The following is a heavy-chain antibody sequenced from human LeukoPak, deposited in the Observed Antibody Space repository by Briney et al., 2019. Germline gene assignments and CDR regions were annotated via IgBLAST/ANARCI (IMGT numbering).Heavy chain of an antibody. CDR3: ASLSSHYYDSGSYAFDI. D-gene: IGHD3-10*01. Sequence: SETLSLTCAVYDGSFRGYYWSWIRQPPGKGLEWIGEINHSGSTNYNPSLKSRVTISVDTSKNQFSLKLSSVNAADTAVYYCASLSSHYYDSGSYAFDIWGQGTMVTVSS. V-gene: IGHV4-34*01. J-gene: IGHJ3*02. CDR2: INHSGST. CDR1: DGSFRGYY.